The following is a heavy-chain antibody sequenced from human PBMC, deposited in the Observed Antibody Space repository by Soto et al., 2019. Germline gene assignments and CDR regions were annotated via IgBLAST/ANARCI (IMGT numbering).Heavy chain of an antibody. CDR3: ARAELVGATDY. D-gene: IGHD1-26*01. J-gene: IGHJ4*02. CDR2: IYYSGGT. CDR1: GGSISSGGYY. V-gene: IGHV4-31*03. Sequence: SETLSLTCTVSGGSISSGGYYWSWIRQHPGKGLEWIGYIYYSGGTYYNPSLKSRVTMSVDTSKNQFSLKLSSVTAADTAVYYCARAELVGATDYWGQGTLVTVSS.